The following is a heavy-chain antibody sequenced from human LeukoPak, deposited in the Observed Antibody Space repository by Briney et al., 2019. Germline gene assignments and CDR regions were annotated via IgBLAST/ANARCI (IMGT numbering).Heavy chain of an antibody. CDR3: ARSQGYSYGSSY. V-gene: IGHV1-69*13. CDR2: IVPILGTA. J-gene: IGHJ4*02. Sequence: GASVKVSCKASGYTFTAYYIHWVRQAPGQGLEWMGGIVPILGTANYAQKFQGRVTITADDSTGTAYMELTSLRSADTAVYYCARSQGYSYGSSYWGQGTLVTVSS. CDR1: GYTFTAYY. D-gene: IGHD5-18*01.